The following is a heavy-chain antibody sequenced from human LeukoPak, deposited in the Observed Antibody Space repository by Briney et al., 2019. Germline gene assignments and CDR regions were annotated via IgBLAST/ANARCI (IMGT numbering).Heavy chain of an antibody. Sequence: GRSLRLSCAASGFTFSGYGMHWVRQAPGKGLEWVAVIWYDGSNKYYADSVKGRFTISRDNSKNTLYLQMNSLRAEDTAVYYCAKEARVAAPKYYFDYWGQGTLVTVSS. CDR1: GFTFSGYG. V-gene: IGHV3-33*06. CDR3: AKEARVAAPKYYFDY. D-gene: IGHD6-13*01. CDR2: IWYDGSNK. J-gene: IGHJ4*02.